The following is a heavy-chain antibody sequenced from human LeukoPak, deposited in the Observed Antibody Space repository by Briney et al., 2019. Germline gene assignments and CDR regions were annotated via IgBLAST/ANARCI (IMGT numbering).Heavy chain of an antibody. V-gene: IGHV3-23*01. CDR1: GFTFTSYS. J-gene: IGHJ4*02. D-gene: IGHD1-26*01. CDR2: TSDRGDYT. Sequence: GGSLRLSCAASGFTFTSYSMSWVRQAPGKGLEWVSGTSDRGDYTYYADSVKGRFTISRDNSKSTLYLQMNSLRAEDTALYFCAKKAQYNGNYPLDYWGQGTLVTVSS. CDR3: AKKAQYNGNYPLDY.